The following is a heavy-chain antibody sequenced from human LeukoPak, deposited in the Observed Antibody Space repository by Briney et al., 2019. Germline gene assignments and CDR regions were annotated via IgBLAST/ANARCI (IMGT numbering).Heavy chain of an antibody. CDR1: GVSITSGNYY. CDR3: MRPLITVHDSFEV. V-gene: IGHV4-31*03. Sequence: SQTLYLTCTVYGVSITSGNYYWDWIRQHPGQGLEWIGYIYYTGSTSYNPSLKSRLTISADTSKNEFSLKLSSVTAADTALYYCMRPLITVHDSFEVWGQGTMVTVSS. D-gene: IGHD4-11*01. CDR2: IYYTGST. J-gene: IGHJ3*01.